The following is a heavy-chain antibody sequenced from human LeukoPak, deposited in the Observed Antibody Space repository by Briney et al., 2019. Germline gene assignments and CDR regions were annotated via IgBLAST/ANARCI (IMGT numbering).Heavy chain of an antibody. V-gene: IGHV3-48*03. CDR2: IASGGGANR. Sequence: PGGSLTLSCAASGFTFSSYEMNWVRQAPGKGLEWVSYIASGGGANRFYSESVKGRFTISRDNAKNSLYLQMNSLRAEDTAVYYCAREDGGDTAMSTPGGEWFDYWGQGTLVTVSS. CDR1: GFTFSSYE. CDR3: AREDGGDTAMSTPGGEWFDY. D-gene: IGHD5-18*01. J-gene: IGHJ4*02.